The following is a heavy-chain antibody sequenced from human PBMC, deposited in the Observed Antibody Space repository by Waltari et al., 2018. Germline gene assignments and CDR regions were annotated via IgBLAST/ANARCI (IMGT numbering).Heavy chain of an antibody. D-gene: IGHD2-21*01. CDR2: IYPGGST. Sequence: EVQLVESGGGLVQPGGSLRLSCTASGVTLSTNYMSWVRQTPGKGLEWVSSIYPGGSTYYADSVEDRFTISRDDSKNTIFLQMNTLTVADTAVYYCARDIDGGNSRGGPTFDDWGQGTLVTVSS. J-gene: IGHJ4*02. CDR1: GVTLSTNY. V-gene: IGHV3-66*01. CDR3: ARDIDGGNSRGGPTFDD.